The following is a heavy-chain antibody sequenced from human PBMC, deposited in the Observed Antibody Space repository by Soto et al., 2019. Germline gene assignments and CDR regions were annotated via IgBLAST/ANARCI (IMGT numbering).Heavy chain of an antibody. D-gene: IGHD2-15*01. CDR1: GDTFRNQA. CDR3: AKHPTLSFDI. J-gene: IGHJ3*02. CDR2: IIPLLSTP. V-gene: IGHV1-69*13. Sequence: RASVKVSCKASGDTFRNQAFSWVRQAPGQGLEWMGGIIPLLSTPKYAQKFQARVTITADESTSTVYMELSSLRSEDTAIYYCAKHPTLSFDIWGQGTMVTVSS.